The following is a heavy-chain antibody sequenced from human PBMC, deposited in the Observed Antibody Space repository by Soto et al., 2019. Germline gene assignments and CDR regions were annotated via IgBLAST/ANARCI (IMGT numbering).Heavy chain of an antibody. CDR1: GGSISSGGYY. J-gene: IGHJ1*01. Sequence: SETLSLTCTVSGGSISSGGYYWSWVRQHPGKGLECIGYIYYSGSTNYNPSLKSRVTISVDTSKSQFSLKLSSVTAADTAVYYCATNGGYYDSSGPKYFQYWGQGTLVTVSS. CDR3: ATNGGYYDSSGPKYFQY. CDR2: IYYSGST. V-gene: IGHV4-31*03. D-gene: IGHD3-22*01.